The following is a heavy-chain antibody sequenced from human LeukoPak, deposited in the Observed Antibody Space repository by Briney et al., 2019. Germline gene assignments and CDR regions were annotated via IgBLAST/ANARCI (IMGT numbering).Heavy chain of an antibody. CDR1: GYTFTSYG. CDR3: ARAEYSYGYVEDGPDY. Sequence: ASVKVSCKASGYTFTSYGISWVRQAPGQGLEWMGWISAYNGNTNYAQKLQGRVTMTTDTSTSTAYMELRSLRSDDTAVYYCARAEYSYGYVEDGPDYWGQGTLVTVSS. CDR2: ISAYNGNT. V-gene: IGHV1-18*01. D-gene: IGHD5-18*01. J-gene: IGHJ4*02.